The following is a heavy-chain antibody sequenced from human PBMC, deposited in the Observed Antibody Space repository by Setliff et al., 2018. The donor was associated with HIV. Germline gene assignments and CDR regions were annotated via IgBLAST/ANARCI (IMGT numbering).Heavy chain of an antibody. J-gene: IGHJ4*02. D-gene: IGHD3-3*01. CDR1: GGSFTSRSYY. Sequence: PSETLSLTCTVSGGSFTSRSYYWGWIRQPPGKGLQWIGNVYYRAKTGATTDHNPSLRSRISISLDVSKNQLSLRLRSVTAADTAIYYCARDVAPPLAGDVWSGNGLWGQGTQVTVSS. CDR2: VYYRAKTGATT. V-gene: IGHV4-61*05. CDR3: ARDVAPPLAGDVWSGNGL.